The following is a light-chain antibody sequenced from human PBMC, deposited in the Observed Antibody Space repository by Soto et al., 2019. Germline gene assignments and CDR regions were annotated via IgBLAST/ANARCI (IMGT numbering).Light chain of an antibody. V-gene: IGKV3-15*01. J-gene: IGKJ5*01. CDR2: GIS. Sequence: ELVLTQSPATLSVSPGERATLSCRASQRVGSNFLAWYQQKPGQAPRLLIYGISARAIGVPDRFSGSGSGTEFTLATSSLHSEPFAVYYCQLYTSWPITFGQGTRLEIK. CDR1: QRVGSN. CDR3: QLYTSWPIT.